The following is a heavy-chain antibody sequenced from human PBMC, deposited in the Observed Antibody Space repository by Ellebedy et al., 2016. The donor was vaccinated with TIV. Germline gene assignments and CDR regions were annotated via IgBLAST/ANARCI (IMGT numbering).Heavy chain of an antibody. CDR3: VRDLTNYGSSSY. Sequence: PGGSLRLSCAASGFTFRNYVMHWLRQTPGKGLEWVAVISTDSNTKYYADSVRGRFTISRDNSKSTAFLQMDSLRSDDTAVYYCVRDLTNYGSSSYWGQGTPVTVSS. V-gene: IGHV3-30*04. CDR2: ISTDSNTK. CDR1: GFTFRNYV. J-gene: IGHJ4*02. D-gene: IGHD3-22*01.